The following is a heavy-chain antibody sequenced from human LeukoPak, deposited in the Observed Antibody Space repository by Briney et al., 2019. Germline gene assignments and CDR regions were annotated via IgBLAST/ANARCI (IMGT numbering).Heavy chain of an antibody. CDR2: IYYSGST. CDR3: ARDFRERYSSSWYRWFDP. J-gene: IGHJ5*02. Sequence: SETLSLTCTVSGGSISSSSYYWGWIRQPPGKGLEWIGSIYYSGSTYYNPSLKSRVTISVDTSKNQFSLKLSSVTAADTAVYYCARDFRERYSSSWYRWFDPWGQGTLVTVSS. V-gene: IGHV4-39*07. D-gene: IGHD6-13*01. CDR1: GGSISSSSYY.